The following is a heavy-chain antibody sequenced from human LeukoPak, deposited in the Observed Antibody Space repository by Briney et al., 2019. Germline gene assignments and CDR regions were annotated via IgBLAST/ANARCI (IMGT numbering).Heavy chain of an antibody. CDR2: ISYDGSNK. D-gene: IGHD3-16*01. CDR1: GFTFSSYA. J-gene: IGHJ4*02. V-gene: IGHV3-30*04. CDR3: ARDAELYYDYVWGFDY. Sequence: GGSLRLSCAASGFTFSSYAMHWVRQAPGKGLEWVAVISYDGSNKYYADSVKGRFTISRDNSKNTLYLQMNSLRAEDTAVYYCARDAELYYDYVWGFDYWGQGTLVTVSS.